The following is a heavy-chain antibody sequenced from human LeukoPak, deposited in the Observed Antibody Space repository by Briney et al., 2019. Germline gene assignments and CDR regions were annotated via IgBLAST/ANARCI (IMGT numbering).Heavy chain of an antibody. V-gene: IGHV1-2*02. J-gene: IGHJ5*02. Sequence: ASVKVSCKASGYTFTGYYMHWVRQAPGRGLEWMGWINPNSRATKYAQKFQGRVTMTRDTSISTAYMEVSRLRFDDTAVYYCARDGGWYQLLWWFDPWGQGTLVTVSS. CDR3: ARDGGWYQLLWWFDP. D-gene: IGHD2-2*01. CDR2: INPNSRAT. CDR1: GYTFTGYY.